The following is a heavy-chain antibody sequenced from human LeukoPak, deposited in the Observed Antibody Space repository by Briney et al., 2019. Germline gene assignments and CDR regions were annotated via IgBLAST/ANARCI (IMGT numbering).Heavy chain of an antibody. CDR3: ANVGVAADSPPFYLDV. V-gene: IGHV3-23*01. CDR2: MTSDGRT. J-gene: IGHJ6*03. D-gene: IGHD2-2*01. CDR1: GFTFSNYA. Sequence: GGSLRLSCAASGFTFSNYAMVWVRQAPGKGLDWVSSMTSDGRTFYADSVRGRVTISRDNSKNTLYLQMNSLGAEDTAEYFCANVGVAADSPPFYLDVWGKGTTVTVSS.